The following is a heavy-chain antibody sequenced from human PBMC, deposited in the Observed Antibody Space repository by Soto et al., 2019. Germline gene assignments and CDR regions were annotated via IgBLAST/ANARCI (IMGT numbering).Heavy chain of an antibody. V-gene: IGHV3-66*01. J-gene: IGHJ3*02. CDR3: VREPRYCSGGSCSIMGDAFDI. D-gene: IGHD2-15*01. Sequence: EVQLVESGGGLVQPGGSLRLSCVASGFTVTEIYMNWVRQAPGKGLEWVSVIYNEFTDYADSVRGRFSISTDSSKNALYLQMNSVRAEDLAVYYCVREPRYCSGGSCSIMGDAFDIWGQGTMVTVSS. CDR2: IYNEFT. CDR1: GFTVTEIY.